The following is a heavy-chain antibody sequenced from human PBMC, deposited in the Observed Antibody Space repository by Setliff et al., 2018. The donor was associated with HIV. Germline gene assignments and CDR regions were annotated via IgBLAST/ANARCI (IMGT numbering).Heavy chain of an antibody. D-gene: IGHD5-18*01. J-gene: IGHJ3*02. CDR3: AVPSSDTAMVFPGGQQLFDDAFDI. CDR1: GSSISNSRYY. CDR2: INHSGST. Sequence: TLSLTCTVSGSSISNSRYYWSWIRQPPGKGLEWIGEINHSGSTYYNPSLKSRVTISVDTSKNQFSLKLSSVPAADTAVYYCAVPSSDTAMVFPGGQQLFDDAFDIWGQGTMVTVSS. V-gene: IGHV4-39*01.